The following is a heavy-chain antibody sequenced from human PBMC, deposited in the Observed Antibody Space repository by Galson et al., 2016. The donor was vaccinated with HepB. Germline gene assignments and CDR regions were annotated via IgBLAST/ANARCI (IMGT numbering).Heavy chain of an antibody. J-gene: IGHJ4*02. Sequence: PALVKPTQTLTLTCTFSGFSLSTRGVGVGWIREPPGKALEWLALIYWDDDKRYSPSLESRLTITKDTSKNQVVLTMTNLDPVDTATYYCAYSWLALDYWGQGTLVTVSS. CDR2: IYWDDDK. V-gene: IGHV2-5*02. CDR3: AYSWLALDY. D-gene: IGHD6-19*01. CDR1: GFSLSTRGVG.